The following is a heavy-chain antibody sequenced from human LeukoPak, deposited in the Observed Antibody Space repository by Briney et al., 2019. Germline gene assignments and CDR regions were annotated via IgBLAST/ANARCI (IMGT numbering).Heavy chain of an antibody. V-gene: IGHV3-23*01. CDR2: ISGSGGSA. Sequence: GGSLRLSCAASGFTFSASAMSWVRQAPGKGLEWVSAISGSGGSAYYADSVKGRFTISRDNSKNTLYLQMNSLRAEDTAVYYCAKIAVVTPARSVDYWGQGTLVTVSS. D-gene: IGHD4-23*01. CDR3: AKIAVVTPARSVDY. J-gene: IGHJ4*02. CDR1: GFTFSASA.